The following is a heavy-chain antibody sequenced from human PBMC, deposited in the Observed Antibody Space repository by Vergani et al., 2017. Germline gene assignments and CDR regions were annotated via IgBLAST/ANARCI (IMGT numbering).Heavy chain of an antibody. CDR2: IYYSGST. CDR1: NDSVSNTFYY. D-gene: IGHD4-17*01. V-gene: IGHV4-61*01. Sequence: QVQLQESGPGLVKPSETLSLTCTVSNDSVSNTFYYWGWIRQPPGKGLEWIGYIYYSGSTNYNPSLKSRVTISVDTSKNQFSLKLSSVTAADTAVYYCARVGGDYTLYYYYYYMDVWGKGTTVTVSS. CDR3: ARVGGDYTLYYYYYYMDV. J-gene: IGHJ6*03.